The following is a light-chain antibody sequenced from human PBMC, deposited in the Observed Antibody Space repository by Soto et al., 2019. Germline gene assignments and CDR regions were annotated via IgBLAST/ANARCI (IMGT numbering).Light chain of an antibody. Sequence: EIVLTQSPGTLSLSPGERATLSCRASQSGSSSYLAWYQQKPGQALRLLIYGASSRATGIPDRFSVSGSGTDFTLTISRLEPEDFAVYYCQQYGSSPPYTLGQGTKLEIK. J-gene: IGKJ2*01. CDR2: GAS. V-gene: IGKV3-20*01. CDR1: QSGSSSY. CDR3: QQYGSSPPYT.